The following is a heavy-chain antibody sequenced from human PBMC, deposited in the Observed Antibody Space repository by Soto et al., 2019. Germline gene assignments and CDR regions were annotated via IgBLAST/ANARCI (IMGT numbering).Heavy chain of an antibody. J-gene: IGHJ6*02. CDR1: GFTFSNYY. CDR2: IRSGRDT. D-gene: IGHD2-21*02. CDR3: ARGETAWPLAYVLDV. V-gene: IGHV3-21*01. Sequence: GSLLLSCAVSGFTFSNYYIHWVRQAAGKGLEWVSSIRSGRDTFYADSVKGRFYISRADATSSVSLQMNSLRGEDTAVYFCARGETAWPLAYVLDVWGQGTTVTVSS.